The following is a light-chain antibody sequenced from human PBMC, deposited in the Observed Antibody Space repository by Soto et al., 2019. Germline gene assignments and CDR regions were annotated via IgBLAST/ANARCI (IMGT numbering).Light chain of an antibody. CDR2: AAS. CDR3: QQSYSTPRT. J-gene: IGKJ1*01. V-gene: IGKV1-39*01. Sequence: GDRVTITCRTSQSISTYLNWYQQKPGKAPKLLIYAASSLQSGVPSRFSGSGSGTDFTLTISSLQPEDFATYYCQQSYSTPRTFGQGTKVDIK. CDR1: QSISTY.